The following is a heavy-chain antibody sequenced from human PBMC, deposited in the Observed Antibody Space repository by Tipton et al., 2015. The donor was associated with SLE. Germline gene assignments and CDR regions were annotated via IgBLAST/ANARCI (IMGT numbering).Heavy chain of an antibody. D-gene: IGHD4-17*01. CDR2: ISGYNGNT. CDR3: ARDQAGYGDYPFDY. Sequence: QVQLVQSGAEVKKPGASVKVSCKASGYTFTTYGISWVRQAPGQGLEWMGWISGYNGNTNYAQNLQGRVTMTTDTSTSTAYMELRSLRSDDTAVYYCARDQAGYGDYPFDYWGQGTLVTVSS. J-gene: IGHJ4*02. V-gene: IGHV1-18*01. CDR1: GYTFTTYG.